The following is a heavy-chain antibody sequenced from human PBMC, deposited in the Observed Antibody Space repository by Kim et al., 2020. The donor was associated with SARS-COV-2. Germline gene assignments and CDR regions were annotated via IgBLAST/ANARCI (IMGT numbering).Heavy chain of an antibody. Sequence: GGSLRLSCAASGFTFSSYWMSWVRQAPGKGLEWVANIKQDGSEKYYVDSVKGRFTISRDNAKNSLYLQMNSLRAEDTAVYYCAREYVRWFGELVDYWGQGTLVTVSS. J-gene: IGHJ4*02. D-gene: IGHD3-10*01. CDR3: AREYVRWFGELVDY. CDR2: IKQDGSEK. V-gene: IGHV3-7*01. CDR1: GFTFSSYW.